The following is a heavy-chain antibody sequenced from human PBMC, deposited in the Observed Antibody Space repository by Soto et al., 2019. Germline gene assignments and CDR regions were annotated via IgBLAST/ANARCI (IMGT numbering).Heavy chain of an antibody. J-gene: IGHJ4*02. CDR3: ARFNYYDGSGFPDY. CDR1: GFPFGTYW. V-gene: IGHV3-7*01. CDR2: IKPDGSDK. Sequence: PGGSLRRSCAASGFPFGTYWMTWVRQAPGTGLEWVANIKPDGSDKYYVDSVKGRFTMSRDNAGNSLYLQMSSLRVEDTAVYFCARFNYYDGSGFPDYWGRGTLVTVSS. D-gene: IGHD3-22*01.